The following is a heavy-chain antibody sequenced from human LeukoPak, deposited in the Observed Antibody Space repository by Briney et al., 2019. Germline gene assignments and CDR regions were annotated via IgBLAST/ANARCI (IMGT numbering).Heavy chain of an antibody. J-gene: IGHJ4*02. Sequence: SVKVSCKASGGTYSSYAISWVRQAPGQGLEWMGGIIPIFGTANYAQKFQGRVTITADESTSTAYMELSSLRSEDTAVYYCARLPLDDYGGNPFFDYWGQGTLVTVSS. CDR1: GGTYSSYA. CDR3: ARLPLDDYGGNPFFDY. V-gene: IGHV1-69*13. D-gene: IGHD4-23*01. CDR2: IIPIFGTA.